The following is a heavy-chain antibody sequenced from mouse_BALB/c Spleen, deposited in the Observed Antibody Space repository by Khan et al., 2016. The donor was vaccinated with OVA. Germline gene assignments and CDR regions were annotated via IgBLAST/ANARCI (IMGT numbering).Heavy chain of an antibody. CDR1: GFYIKDTY. V-gene: IGHV14-3*02. CDR2: IVPANGNT. J-gene: IGHJ2*01. Sequence: VQLKQSGAELVKPGASVKLSCTASGFYIKDTYMHWVKQRPEQGLQWLGRIVPANGNTKSDPKLQGKATITADTSSNTAYLQLSSLTCEDTDVYYCARINAWGQGTTLTVSS. CDR3: ARINA.